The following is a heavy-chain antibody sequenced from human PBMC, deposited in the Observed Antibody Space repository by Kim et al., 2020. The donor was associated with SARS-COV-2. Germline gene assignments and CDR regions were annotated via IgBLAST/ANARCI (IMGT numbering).Heavy chain of an antibody. CDR1: GFTFSSYD. CDR3: ARGGQVEIAARQDYGMDV. J-gene: IGHJ6*02. V-gene: IGHV3-13*04. Sequence: GGSLRLSCAASGFTFSSYDMHWVRQATGKGLEWVSAIGTAGDTYYPGSAKGRFTISRENAKNSLYLQMNSLSAGDTAVYYCARGGQVEIAARQDYGMDVWGQGATVTVSS. CDR2: IGTAGDT. D-gene: IGHD6-6*01.